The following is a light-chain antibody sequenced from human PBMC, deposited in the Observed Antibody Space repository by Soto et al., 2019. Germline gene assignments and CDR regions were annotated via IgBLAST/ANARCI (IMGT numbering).Light chain of an antibody. V-gene: IGLV5-45*03. CDR2: YKSDSDK. J-gene: IGLJ2*01. CDR3: MIWHTSTSV. Sequence: QLVLTQPSSLSASPGASASLACTLRSGINVITYSIYWYQQKPGSPPQYLLRYKSDSDKQQGSGVPSRFSGSKDVSANAGILLISGLQSEDEADYYCMIWHTSTSVFGGGTKLTVL. CDR1: SGINVITYS.